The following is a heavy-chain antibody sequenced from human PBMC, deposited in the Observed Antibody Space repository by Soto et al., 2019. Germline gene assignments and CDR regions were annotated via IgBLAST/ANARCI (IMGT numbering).Heavy chain of an antibody. CDR3: TRAYGPFGY. Sequence: GGSLRLSCTASGFTFGDYAMSWVRQAPGKGLEWVGFIRSKAYGGTTEYAASVKGRFTISRDDSKSIAYLQMNSLKTEDTAVYYCTRAYGPFGYWGQGTLVTVSS. CDR2: IRSKAYGGTT. D-gene: IGHD4-17*01. CDR1: GFTFGDYA. J-gene: IGHJ4*02. V-gene: IGHV3-49*04.